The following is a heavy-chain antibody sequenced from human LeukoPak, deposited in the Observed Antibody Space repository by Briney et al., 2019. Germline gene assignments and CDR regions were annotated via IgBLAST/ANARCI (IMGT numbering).Heavy chain of an antibody. D-gene: IGHD2-2*01. Sequence: SVKVSCKASGGTFSSYTISWVRQAPGQGLEWMGRIIPILGIANYAQKFQGRVTITADKSTSTAYMELSSLRSGDTAVYYCARELYCSSTSCYPDYWGQGTLVTVSS. V-gene: IGHV1-69*04. CDR3: ARELYCSSTSCYPDY. CDR2: IIPILGIA. CDR1: GGTFSSYT. J-gene: IGHJ4*02.